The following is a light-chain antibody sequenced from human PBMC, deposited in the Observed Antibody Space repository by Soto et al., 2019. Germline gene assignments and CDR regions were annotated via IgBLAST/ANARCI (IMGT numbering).Light chain of an antibody. CDR2: EVN. CDR3: SSHVGSDIWV. CDR1: SSDVGNYKF. J-gene: IGLJ3*02. V-gene: IGLV2-23*02. Sequence: QAVLTQPASVSGSPGQSITISCTGTSSDVGNYKFVSWYQQHPGKVPKLMIYEVNKRPSGVSNRFSGSKSGNTASLTISGLQAEDEADYYCSSHVGSDIWVFGGGTKLTVL.